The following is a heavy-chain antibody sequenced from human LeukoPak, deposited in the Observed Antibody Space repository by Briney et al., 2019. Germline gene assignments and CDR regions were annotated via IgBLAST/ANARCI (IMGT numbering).Heavy chain of an antibody. Sequence: GGSLRLSCAASGFTFSSYGMHWVRQAPGKGLEWVAVISYDGSNKYYADSVKGRFTISRDNSKNTLYLQMNSLRAEDTAVYYCAKELRGYSYGLRNNWFDPWGQGTLVTVSS. CDR3: AKELRGYSYGLRNNWFDP. CDR1: GFTFSSYG. V-gene: IGHV3-30*18. J-gene: IGHJ5*02. CDR2: ISYDGSNK. D-gene: IGHD5-18*01.